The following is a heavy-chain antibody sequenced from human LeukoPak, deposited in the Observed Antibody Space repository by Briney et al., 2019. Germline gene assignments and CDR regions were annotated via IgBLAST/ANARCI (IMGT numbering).Heavy chain of an antibody. D-gene: IGHD5-24*01. CDR1: GFTFSSNY. V-gene: IGHV3-66*01. J-gene: IGHJ6*03. Sequence: GGSLRLSCAASGFTFSSNYMIWVRQAPGKGLEWVSVIYSSGTTYYSDSVKGRFTISRDNSKNTLYLQMNSLRAEDTAVYYCAKGGTMYYYYMDVWGKGTTVTVSS. CDR2: IYSSGTT. CDR3: AKGGTMYYYYMDV.